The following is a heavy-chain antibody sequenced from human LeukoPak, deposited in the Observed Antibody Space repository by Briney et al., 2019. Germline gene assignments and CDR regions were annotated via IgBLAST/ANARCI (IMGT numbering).Heavy chain of an antibody. CDR2: ISSSGSTI. Sequence: GGSLRLSCAASGFTFSSYEMNWVRQAPGKGLEWVSYISSSGSTIYYADSVKGRFTISRDNAKNSLYLQMNSLRAEDTAVYYCARTRYSSGWPGFGYWGQGTLVTVSS. J-gene: IGHJ4*02. CDR1: GFTFSSYE. CDR3: ARTRYSSGWPGFGY. V-gene: IGHV3-48*03. D-gene: IGHD6-19*01.